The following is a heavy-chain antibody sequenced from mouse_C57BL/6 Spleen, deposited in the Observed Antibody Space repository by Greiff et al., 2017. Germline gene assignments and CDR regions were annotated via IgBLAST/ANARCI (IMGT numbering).Heavy chain of an antibody. Sequence: DVKLVESEGGLVQPGSSMKLSCTASGFTFSDYYMAWVRQVPEKGLEWVANINYDGSSTYYLDSLKSRFIISRDNAKNSLYLQMSSLKSEDTATYYCARDGYYYAMDYWGQGTSVTVSS. D-gene: IGHD2-2*01. CDR3: ARDGYYYAMDY. V-gene: IGHV5-16*01. CDR1: GFTFSDYY. CDR2: INYDGSST. J-gene: IGHJ4*01.